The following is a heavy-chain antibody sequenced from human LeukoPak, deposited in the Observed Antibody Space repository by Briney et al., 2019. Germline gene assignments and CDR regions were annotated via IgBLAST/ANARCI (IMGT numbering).Heavy chain of an antibody. J-gene: IGHJ3*02. CDR1: GYTFTSYG. Sequence: ASVKVSCKASGYTFTSYGIIWVRQAPGQGLEWMGWISAYNGNTNSPQKLQGRVTMTTDTSTSTAYMELRSLRSDDTAVYYCARDSMTGAFDIWGQGTMVTVSP. CDR2: ISAYNGNT. CDR3: ARDSMTGAFDI. V-gene: IGHV1-18*01. D-gene: IGHD3-22*01.